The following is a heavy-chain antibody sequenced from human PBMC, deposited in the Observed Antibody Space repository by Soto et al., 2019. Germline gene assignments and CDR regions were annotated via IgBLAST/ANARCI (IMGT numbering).Heavy chain of an antibody. Sequence: GGSLRLSCAASGFTFSSYWMHWVRQAPGKGLVWVSRINPDGSATNYADSVKGRFTISRDNAKNTLYLQMNSLKAEDTAVFYCGRGGSDSPMAPGYWGQGTLVTVSS. J-gene: IGHJ4*02. CDR2: INPDGSAT. V-gene: IGHV3-74*01. D-gene: IGHD5-18*01. CDR1: GFTFSSYW. CDR3: GRGGSDSPMAPGY.